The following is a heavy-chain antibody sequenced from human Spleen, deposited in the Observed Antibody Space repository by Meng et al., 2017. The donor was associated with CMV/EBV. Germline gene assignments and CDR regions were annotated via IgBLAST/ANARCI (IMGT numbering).Heavy chain of an antibody. CDR2: IYYSGST. CDR3: AIAARPDYFDY. CDR1: GFTFSSYW. J-gene: IGHJ4*02. V-gene: IGHV4-59*01. Sequence: ESLKISCAASGFTFSSYWMSWVRQPPGKGLEWIGYIYYSGSTSYNPSLKSRLSISVDTSKNQFSLKLTSVTGADTAVYYCAIAARPDYFDYWGQETLVTVSS. D-gene: IGHD6-6*01.